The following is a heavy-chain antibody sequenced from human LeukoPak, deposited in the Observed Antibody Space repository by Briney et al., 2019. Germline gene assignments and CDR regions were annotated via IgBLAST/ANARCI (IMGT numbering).Heavy chain of an antibody. J-gene: IGHJ4*02. CDR1: GGTSSSYA. V-gene: IGHV1-69*13. D-gene: IGHD3-10*01. CDR3: ARTYYGSGSYYNLDY. CDR2: IIPIFGTA. Sequence: SVKVSCKASGGTSSSYAISWVRQAPGQGLEWMGGIIPIFGTANYAQKFQGRVTITADESTSTAYMELSSLRSEDTAVYYCARTYYGSGSYYNLDYWGQGTLVTVSS.